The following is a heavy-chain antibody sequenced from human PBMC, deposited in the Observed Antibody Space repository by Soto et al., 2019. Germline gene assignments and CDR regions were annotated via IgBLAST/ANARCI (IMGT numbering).Heavy chain of an antibody. V-gene: IGHV1-69*13. Sequence: SVKVSCKASGGTFSSYAISWVRQAPGQGLEWMGGIIPIFGTANYAQKFQGRVTITADESTSTAYMELSSLRSEDTAVYYCARDREDAGTTKGLPCWFDPWGQGTMVTVSS. D-gene: IGHD1-1*01. CDR2: IIPIFGTA. CDR3: ARDREDAGTTKGLPCWFDP. CDR1: GGTFSSYA. J-gene: IGHJ5*02.